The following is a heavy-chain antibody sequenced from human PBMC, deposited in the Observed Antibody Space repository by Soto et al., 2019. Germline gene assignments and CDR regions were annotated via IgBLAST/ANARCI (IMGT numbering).Heavy chain of an antibody. J-gene: IGHJ6*02. Sequence: LSLTCSVSGYSVTSSDYYWAWIRQPPGKGLEWIGSMFYSGLTYYNPSLKSRVTLSVDTSKNQFSVRLNSVTAADTAVYYCAPLSVSLSGPYGIHVSGQRTTVTVSS. CDR2: MFYSGLT. CDR3: APLSVSLSGPYGIHV. V-gene: IGHV4-39*01. CDR1: GYSVTSSDYY. D-gene: IGHD2-15*01.